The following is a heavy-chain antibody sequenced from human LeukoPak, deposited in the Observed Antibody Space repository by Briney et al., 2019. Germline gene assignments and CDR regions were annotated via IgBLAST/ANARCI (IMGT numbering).Heavy chain of an antibody. CDR1: GYTFTSYG. J-gene: IGHJ4*02. CDR2: ISAYNGNT. Sequence: GASVKVSCKASGYTFTSYGISWVRQAPGQGLEWMGWISAYNGNTNYAQKLQGRVTMTTDTSTSTAYTELRSLRSDDTAVYYCARDGGSITILGVVTDYWGQGTLVTVSS. CDR3: ARDGGSITILGVVTDY. V-gene: IGHV1-18*01. D-gene: IGHD3-3*01.